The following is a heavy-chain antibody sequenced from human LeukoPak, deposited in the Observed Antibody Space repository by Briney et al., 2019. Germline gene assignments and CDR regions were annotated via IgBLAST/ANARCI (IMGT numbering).Heavy chain of an antibody. J-gene: IGHJ3*02. CDR2: INPSGGST. V-gene: IGHV1-46*01. Sequence: GASVKVSCKASGYTFTSYYMHWVRQAPGQGLEWMGIINPSGGSTSYTQKFQGRVTMTRDTSTSTVYMELSSLRSEDTAVYYCARDRDYGGKVYAFDIWGQGTMVTVSS. CDR1: GYTFTSYY. D-gene: IGHD4-23*01. CDR3: ARDRDYGGKVYAFDI.